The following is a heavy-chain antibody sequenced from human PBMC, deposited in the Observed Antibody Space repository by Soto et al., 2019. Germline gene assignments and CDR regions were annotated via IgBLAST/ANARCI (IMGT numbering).Heavy chain of an antibody. CDR2: VNPRGGNT. Sequence: GASVKVSCKASGYTFTNYDVHWVRQAPGQGLEWMGMVNPRGGNTGFAQKFQGRVTMTRDTSTSTVYMELSSLTSEDTAVYFCAGDRDSTDYHYFDLWGQGTLVTVSS. CDR3: AGDRDSTDYHYFDL. CDR1: GYTFTNYD. D-gene: IGHD3-22*01. V-gene: IGHV1-46*03. J-gene: IGHJ4*02.